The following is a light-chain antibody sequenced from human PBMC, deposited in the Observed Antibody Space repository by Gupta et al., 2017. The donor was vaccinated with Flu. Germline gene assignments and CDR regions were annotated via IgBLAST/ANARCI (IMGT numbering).Light chain of an antibody. CDR2: GAS. V-gene: IGKV1-39*01. CDR1: QTISTY. Sequence: IQITQSPSSLSASVGDRVTITCRASQTISTYLKWYQQKPGKAPKLLINGASRLQSGVPARFGGSGSGTDFTLSITNLQPEDFATYYCQQSYSSRYTFGQGTKLEIE. CDR3: QQSYSSRYT. J-gene: IGKJ2*01.